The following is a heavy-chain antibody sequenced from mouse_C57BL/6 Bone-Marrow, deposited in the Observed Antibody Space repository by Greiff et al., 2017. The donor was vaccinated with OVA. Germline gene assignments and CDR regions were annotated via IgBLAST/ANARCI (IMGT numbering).Heavy chain of an antibody. Sequence: VQLQQSGAELAKPGASVKLSCKASGYTFTSYWMHWVKQRPGQGLEWIGYINPSSGYTKYNQKFKDKAPLTADKSSSTAYMQLSSLTYEDSAVYDCAREGAYGDGFAYWGQGTLVTVSA. CDR3: AREGAYGDGFAY. CDR2: INPSSGYT. V-gene: IGHV1-7*01. CDR1: GYTFTSYW. D-gene: IGHD2-13*01. J-gene: IGHJ3*01.